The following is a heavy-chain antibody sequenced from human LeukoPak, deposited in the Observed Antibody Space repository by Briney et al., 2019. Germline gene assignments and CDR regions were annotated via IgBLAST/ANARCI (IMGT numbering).Heavy chain of an antibody. CDR1: GSTLGGYW. J-gene: IGHJ3*02. Sequence: SMSPSRVVDGSTLGGYWMRWDRPVERKVMVWVTRISADGSYTLYADSVKGRFTISRDNAKNTLFLQMNSLRAEDTAVYYCVTANSGLDIWGQGTTVTVSS. CDR3: VTANSGLDI. D-gene: IGHD1-1*01. V-gene: IGHV3-74*01. CDR2: ISADGSYT.